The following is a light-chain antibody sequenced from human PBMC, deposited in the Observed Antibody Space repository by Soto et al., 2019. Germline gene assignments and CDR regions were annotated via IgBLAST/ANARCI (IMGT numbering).Light chain of an antibody. J-gene: IGKJ4*01. CDR3: QQSYNTPA. CDR2: AAS. V-gene: IGKV1-39*01. Sequence: DIQMTQSPSSLSASVGDRVTITSRASQSISSYLNWYQQKPGKAPKLLIYAASSLQSGVPSRFSGSGSGTDFTLTISSLQPEDFATYYCQQSYNTPAFGGGTKVDIK. CDR1: QSISSY.